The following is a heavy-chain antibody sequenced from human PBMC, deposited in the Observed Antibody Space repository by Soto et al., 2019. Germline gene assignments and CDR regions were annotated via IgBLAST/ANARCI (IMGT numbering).Heavy chain of an antibody. Sequence: VGSLRLSCASSVFSFSTYAVSCVRQAPGKWLEWVSGITGGGGTTRYADSVKGRFTISRDNSMHTVYLQMNSLRAEDTAVYYCAKGIAAAGPRGQGTGVSVCS. D-gene: IGHD6-13*01. CDR1: VFSFSTYA. CDR3: AKGIAAAGP. V-gene: IGHV3-23*01. CDR2: ITGGGGTT. J-gene: IGHJ4*02.